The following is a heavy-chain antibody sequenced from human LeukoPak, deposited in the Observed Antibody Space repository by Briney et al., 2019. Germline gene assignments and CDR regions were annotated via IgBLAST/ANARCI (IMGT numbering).Heavy chain of an antibody. CDR3: ARETNYYDSSGYSLKPDY. CDR2: IYYSGST. J-gene: IGHJ4*02. Sequence: SETLSLTCTVSGGSISSYYWSWIRQPPGKGLEWIGYIYYSGSTNYNPSLKSRVTISVDTSKNQFSLKLSSVTAADTAVYFCARETNYYDSSGYSLKPDYWGQGTLVTVSS. CDR1: GGSISSYY. V-gene: IGHV4-59*12. D-gene: IGHD3-22*01.